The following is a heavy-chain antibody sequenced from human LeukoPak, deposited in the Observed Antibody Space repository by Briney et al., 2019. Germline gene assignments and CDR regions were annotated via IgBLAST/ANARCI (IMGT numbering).Heavy chain of an antibody. V-gene: IGHV3-21*01. CDR2: ISSSSSYI. CDR1: GFTFSSYS. D-gene: IGHD4-17*01. Sequence: GGSLRLSCAASGFTFSSYSMNWVRQAPGKGLEWVSSISSSSSYIYYADSVKGRFTISRDNAKNPLYLQMNSLRAEDTAVYYCARDKPDYGDYDFDPWGQGTLVTVSS. CDR3: ARDKPDYGDYDFDP. J-gene: IGHJ5*02.